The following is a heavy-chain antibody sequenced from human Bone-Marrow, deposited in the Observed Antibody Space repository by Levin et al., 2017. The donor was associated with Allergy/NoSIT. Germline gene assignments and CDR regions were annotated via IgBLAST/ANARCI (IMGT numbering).Heavy chain of an antibody. V-gene: IGHV3-30*18. J-gene: IGHJ4*02. Sequence: PGGSLRLSCAASGFTFRTTGMHWVRQAPGKGLEWVAVVSDHGLTQFYSDSVRGRFTISRDNSRNTVYLQMSSLRAEDTAVYYCAKENYNDAGNYFDYWGQGTLVTVSS. CDR1: GFTFRTTG. CDR2: VSDHGLTQ. D-gene: IGHD3-10*01. CDR3: AKENYNDAGNYFDY.